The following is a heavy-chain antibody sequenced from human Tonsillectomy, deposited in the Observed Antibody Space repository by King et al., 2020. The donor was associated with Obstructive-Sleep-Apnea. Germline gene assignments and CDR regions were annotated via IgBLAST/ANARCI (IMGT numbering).Heavy chain of an antibody. CDR3: ARGGYSGYDGLVDY. V-gene: IGHV3-74*01. Sequence: VQLVESGGGLVQPGGSLRLSCAPSGFTFSSYCMHWVRQAPGKGLVWVSRINSDGSSTSYAEAVKGRFTISRDNAKNTLYLQMNSLRAEDTAVYYCARGGYSGYDGLVDYWGQGTLVTVSS. CDR2: INSDGSST. CDR1: GFTFSSYC. J-gene: IGHJ4*02. D-gene: IGHD5-12*01.